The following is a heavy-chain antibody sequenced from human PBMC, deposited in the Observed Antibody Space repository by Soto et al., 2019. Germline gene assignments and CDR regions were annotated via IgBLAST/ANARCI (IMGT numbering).Heavy chain of an antibody. Sequence: QRQLQESGSGLVKPSQTLSLTCAVSGGSISSGGYSWSWIRQPPGKGLEWIGYIYHSGSTYYNPSLKSRVTISVDRSKNQFSLKLSSVTAADTAVYYCARGMTTVTTFDYWGQGTLVTVSS. CDR2: IYHSGST. CDR1: GGSISSGGYS. J-gene: IGHJ4*02. D-gene: IGHD4-4*01. V-gene: IGHV4-30-2*01. CDR3: ARGMTTVTTFDY.